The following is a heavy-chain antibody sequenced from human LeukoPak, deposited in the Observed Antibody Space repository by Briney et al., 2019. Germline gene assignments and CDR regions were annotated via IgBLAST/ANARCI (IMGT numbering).Heavy chain of an antibody. CDR2: ISSSSSIM. Sequence: GGSLTLSCAASAFTFSGYSMTWVRQAPGKGLEWVSYISSSSSIMSYADSVKGRFTISRDNAKNSLYLQMNSLRDEDTAVYYCVRESRFHFDYWGQGTLVTVSS. CDR1: AFTFSGYS. J-gene: IGHJ4*02. V-gene: IGHV3-48*02. CDR3: VRESRFHFDY. D-gene: IGHD3-10*01.